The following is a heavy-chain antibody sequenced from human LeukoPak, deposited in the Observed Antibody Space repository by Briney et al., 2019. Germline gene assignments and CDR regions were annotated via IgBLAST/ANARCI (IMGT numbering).Heavy chain of an antibody. Sequence: SETLSLTCTVSGGSISSTSYYWGWIRQPPGMGLEWIGSFYYSGSTYYNPSLKSRVSISGDTSKNQISLRLNSVTAADTAVYYCATRKTGIVGAGSGSVDLWGQGTQVTVSS. J-gene: IGHJ4*02. CDR3: ATRKTGIVGAGSGSVDL. CDR2: FYYSGST. CDR1: GGSISSTSYY. V-gene: IGHV4-39*01. D-gene: IGHD3-10*01.